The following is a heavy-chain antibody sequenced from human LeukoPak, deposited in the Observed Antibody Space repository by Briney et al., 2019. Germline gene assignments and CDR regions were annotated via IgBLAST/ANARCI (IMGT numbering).Heavy chain of an antibody. CDR1: GYTFTGYY. V-gene: IGHV1-2*02. J-gene: IGHJ4*02. D-gene: IGHD3-22*01. CDR2: INPNSGGT. CDR3: ARLHYYDSSGDY. Sequence: ASVKVSCKASGYTFTGYYMHWVRQAPGQGLEWMGWINPNSGGTNYAQKFQGRVTMTRDTSISTAYMELSRLRSDDTAVYYCARLHYYDSSGDYWGQGTLVTVSS.